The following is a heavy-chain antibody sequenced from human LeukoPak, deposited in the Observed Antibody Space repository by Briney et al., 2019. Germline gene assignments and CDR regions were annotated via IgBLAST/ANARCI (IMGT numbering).Heavy chain of an antibody. V-gene: IGHV1-46*01. CDR1: GYTFTSYY. Sequence: ASVKVSCKASGYTFTSYYMHWVRQAPGQGLEWMGIINPSGGSTSYAQKFQGRVTMTRDKSINTVYMELSGLTSDDTALYYCARGPNHYYYMDFWGTGTTVSVSS. J-gene: IGHJ6*03. CDR2: INPSGGST. D-gene: IGHD2-8*01. CDR3: ARGPNHYYYMDF.